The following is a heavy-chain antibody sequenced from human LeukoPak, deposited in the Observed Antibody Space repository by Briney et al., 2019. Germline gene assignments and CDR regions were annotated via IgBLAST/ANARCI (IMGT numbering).Heavy chain of an antibody. CDR2: ISPSSSTI. CDR1: GFTFSTYS. V-gene: IGHV3-48*01. CDR3: AKDRGSGGNDY. J-gene: IGHJ4*02. Sequence: GGSLRLSCAASGFTFSTYSMNWVRQAPGKGLEWVSYISPSSSTIYYADSVKGRFTISRDNSKNTLYLQMNSLRAEDTAVYYCAKDRGSGGNDYWGQGTLVTVSS. D-gene: IGHD3-16*01.